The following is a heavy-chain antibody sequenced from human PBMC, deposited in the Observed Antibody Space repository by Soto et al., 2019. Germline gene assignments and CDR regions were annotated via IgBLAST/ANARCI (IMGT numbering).Heavy chain of an antibody. Sequence: PGGSLRLSCAASGFTFSSYGMHWVRQAPGKGLEWVAVISYDGSNKYYADSVKGRFTISRDNSKNTLYLQMNSLRAEDTAVYYCAKERDVDTAMVTFYFDYWGQGTLVTVSS. D-gene: IGHD5-18*01. J-gene: IGHJ4*02. CDR3: AKERDVDTAMVTFYFDY. V-gene: IGHV3-30*18. CDR1: GFTFSSYG. CDR2: ISYDGSNK.